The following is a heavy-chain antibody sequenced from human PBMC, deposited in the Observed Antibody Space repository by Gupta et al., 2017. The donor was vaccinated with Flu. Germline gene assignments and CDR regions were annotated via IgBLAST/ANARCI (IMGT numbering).Heavy chain of an antibody. CDR1: GGSFRSYF. CDR3: ARGTYSSSWPSNFDS. D-gene: IGHD6-13*01. CDR2: INRSGST. Sequence: QVQLQQWGAGLVKSSETLSLTCAVYGGSFRSYFWSWIRQSPGKGLEWIGEINRSGSTTYNPSLERRVTISVDASKSQFFLKVTSVTAADTAIYYCARGTYSSSWPSNFDSWGQGTLVTVSS. J-gene: IGHJ4*02. V-gene: IGHV4-34*01.